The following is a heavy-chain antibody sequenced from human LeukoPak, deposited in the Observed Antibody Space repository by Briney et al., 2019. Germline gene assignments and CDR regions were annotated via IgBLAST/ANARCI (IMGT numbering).Heavy chain of an antibody. CDR3: ARDRGRDNIDY. D-gene: IGHD1-14*01. V-gene: IGHV3-21*01. J-gene: IGHJ4*02. CDR1: GFAFSRYD. CDR2: ISPSGSHM. Sequence: PGGSLRLSCAASGFAFSRYDMKWVRQAPGKGLEWVSSISPSGSHMYYADSVKGRITVSRDNAKNSLYLQMNSLRAEDTAVYYCARDRGRDNIDYWGQRTLVTVSS.